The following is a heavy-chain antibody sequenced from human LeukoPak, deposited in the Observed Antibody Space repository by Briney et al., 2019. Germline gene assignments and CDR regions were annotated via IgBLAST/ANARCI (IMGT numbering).Heavy chain of an antibody. V-gene: IGHV5-51*01. CDR2: IYPGDSDT. CDR3: ARRDSTGYYFLFDY. CDR1: GYSFTSYW. Sequence: GESLKISCMGSGYSFTSYWICWVRQMPGKGVEWRGIIYPGDSDTRYSPSFQGQVTISADRSISTAYLQWSSLKASDTAMYYCARRDSTGYYFLFDYWGQGTLVTVSS. J-gene: IGHJ4*02. D-gene: IGHD3-22*01.